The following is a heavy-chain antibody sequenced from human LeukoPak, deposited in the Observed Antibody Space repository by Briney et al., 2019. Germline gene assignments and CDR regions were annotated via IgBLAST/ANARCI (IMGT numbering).Heavy chain of an antibody. CDR3: ASTIVTTVYPPGWYFDL. Sequence: GGSLRLSCAASGFIFSSYNMNWVRQAPGKGVEWVSSISSRSRDVYYADSVKGRFTISRDNTKSSLFLQMDSLRAEDTAVYYCASTIVTTVYPPGWYFDLWGRGTQVTVSS. V-gene: IGHV3-21*06. D-gene: IGHD4-17*01. CDR1: GFIFSSYN. CDR2: ISSRSRDV. J-gene: IGHJ2*01.